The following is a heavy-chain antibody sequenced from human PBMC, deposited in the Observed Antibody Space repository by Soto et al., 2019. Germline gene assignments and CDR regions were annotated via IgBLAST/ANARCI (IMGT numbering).Heavy chain of an antibody. D-gene: IGHD3-22*01. CDR2: IYYSGST. J-gene: IGHJ4*02. CDR1: GGSISSGGYY. V-gene: IGHV4-31*03. Sequence: QVQLQESGPGLVKPSQTLSLTCTVSGGSISSGGYYWSWIRQHPGKGLEWIGYIYYSGSTYYNPSLKSRVTISVDTSKNQVSLKLSSVTAADTAVYYCVGGQLKDGYYLLFDYWGQGTLVTVSS. CDR3: VGGQLKDGYYLLFDY.